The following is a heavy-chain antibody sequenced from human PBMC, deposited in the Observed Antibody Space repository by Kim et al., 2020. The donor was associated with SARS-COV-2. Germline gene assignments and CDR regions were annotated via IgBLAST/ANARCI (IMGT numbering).Heavy chain of an antibody. D-gene: IGHD6-19*01. CDR1: GFTFSSYS. Sequence: GGSLRLSCAASGFTFSSYSMNCVRQAPGKGLEWISSISSSSSYIYYADSVKGRFTISRDNARASLYLQMNSLRAEDTAVYYCARVLTSGWSYFDYWGQGTLVTVSS. CDR2: ISSSSSYI. CDR3: ARVLTSGWSYFDY. V-gene: IGHV3-21*04. J-gene: IGHJ4*02.